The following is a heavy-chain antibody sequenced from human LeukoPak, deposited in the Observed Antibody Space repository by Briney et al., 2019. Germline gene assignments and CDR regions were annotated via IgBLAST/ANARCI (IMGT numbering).Heavy chain of an antibody. V-gene: IGHV4-59*01. J-gene: IGHJ5*02. D-gene: IGHD4-17*01. CDR1: GGSFSSYY. CDR3: ARGSWAGYGGNPVEFDP. Sequence: IPSETLSLTCAVYGGSFSSYYWSWIRQPPGKGLEWIGYIYYSGSTNYNPSLKSRVTMSVDTSKNQFSLNLSSVTAADTAVYFCARGSWAGYGGNPVEFDPWGQGTLVTVSS. CDR2: IYYSGST.